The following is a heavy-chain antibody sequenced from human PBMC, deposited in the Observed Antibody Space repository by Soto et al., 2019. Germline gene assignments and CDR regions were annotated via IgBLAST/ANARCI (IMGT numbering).Heavy chain of an antibody. V-gene: IGHV4-59*08. J-gene: IGHJ4*02. D-gene: IGHD2-2*01. CDR3: ARLGRYQMGIFDY. CDR1: AGSISTYY. CDR2: IYDSGST. Sequence: SETLSLTCTVSAGSISTYYWSWIRQPPGKGLEYIGYIYDSGSTNYNPSLKSRVTISVDTSKNQFSLKLSSVTAADTALYYCARLGRYQMGIFDYWGQGTLVTVS.